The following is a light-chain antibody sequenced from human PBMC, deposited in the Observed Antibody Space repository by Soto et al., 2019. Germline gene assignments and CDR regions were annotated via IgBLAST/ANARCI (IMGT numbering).Light chain of an antibody. V-gene: IGLV2-8*01. J-gene: IGLJ2*01. Sequence: QSALTQPPSASGSPGQSVTISCTGTSSDVGGYNYVSWYQQHPGKAPKLMIYEVIKRPSGVPDRFSGSKSGNTASLTVSGLQAEDEADYYCISYTSSTTRVFGGGTKLTVL. CDR3: ISYTSSTTRV. CDR2: EVI. CDR1: SSDVGGYNY.